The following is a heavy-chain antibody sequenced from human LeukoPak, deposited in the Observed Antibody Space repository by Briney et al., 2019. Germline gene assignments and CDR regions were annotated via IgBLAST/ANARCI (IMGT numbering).Heavy chain of an antibody. J-gene: IGHJ4*02. Sequence: SETLSLTCAVSGYPISSGYYWGWIRQPPGKGLEWIGSIYHSGSTYYNPSLKSRVTISVDTSKNQFSLKLSSVTAADTAVYYCARGSSSYDILTGYYGYWGQGTLVTVSS. D-gene: IGHD3-9*01. CDR3: ARGSSSYDILTGYYGY. CDR2: IYHSGST. CDR1: GYPISSGYY. V-gene: IGHV4-38-2*01.